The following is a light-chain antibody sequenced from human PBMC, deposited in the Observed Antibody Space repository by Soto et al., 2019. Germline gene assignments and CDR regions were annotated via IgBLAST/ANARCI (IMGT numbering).Light chain of an antibody. CDR1: XXXXGAGYD. Sequence: QSVLTQPPSVSXAPXXXVTISCTXXXXXXGAGYDVHWYQQLPGTAPKLLIYGNSNRPSGVPDRFSGSKSGTSASLAITGLQAEDEADYYCQSYDSSLSGVVFGGGTKLTVL. V-gene: IGLV1-40*01. CDR3: QSYDSSLSGVV. CDR2: GNS. J-gene: IGLJ2*01.